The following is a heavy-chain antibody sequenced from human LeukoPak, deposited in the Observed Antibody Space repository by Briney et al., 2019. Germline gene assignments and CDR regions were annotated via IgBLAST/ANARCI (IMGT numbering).Heavy chain of an antibody. V-gene: IGHV4-38-2*02. CDR3: ARANYHDSHDY. D-gene: IGHD3-22*01. CDR1: GYSISSGYY. J-gene: IGHJ4*02. CDR2: IYHSGST. Sequence: SETLSLTCTVSGYSISSGYYWGWIRQPPGKGLEWIGSIYHSGSTYYNPSLKSRVTISVDTSKNQFSLKLSSVTAADTAVYYCARANYHDSHDYWGQGTLVTVSS.